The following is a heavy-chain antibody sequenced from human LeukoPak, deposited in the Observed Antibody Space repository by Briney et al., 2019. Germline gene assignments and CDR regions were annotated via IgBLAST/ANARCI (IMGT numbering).Heavy chain of an antibody. D-gene: IGHD5-24*01. CDR1: GGSISSYY. Sequence: SETLSLTCTVSGGSISSYYWSWIRQPPGKGLEWIGYIYYSESTNYNPSLTSRVTISVDTSKNQFSLKLSSVTAAETAVYYCAREGRYRYGYNEYHSYMDIWGKGTTVTVSS. CDR2: IYYSEST. J-gene: IGHJ6*03. CDR3: AREGRYRYGYNEYHSYMDI. V-gene: IGHV4-59*01.